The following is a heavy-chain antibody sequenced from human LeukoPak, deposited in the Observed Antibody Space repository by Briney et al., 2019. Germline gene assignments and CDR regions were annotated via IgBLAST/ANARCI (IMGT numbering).Heavy chain of an antibody. CDR1: AFTFSRHW. CDR2: IKEDGSEQ. D-gene: IGHD1-14*01. V-gene: IGHV3-7*01. J-gene: IGHJ4*01. CDR3: VRESQSGITDFDY. Sequence: GGSLRPSCAASAFTFSRHWMTWVRRAPGKGLEWVANIKEDGSEQHCPESIKGRFTISRDNVNSILYLHLNSLRAEDTAVYYCVRESQSGITDFDYWAQGTLVTVSS.